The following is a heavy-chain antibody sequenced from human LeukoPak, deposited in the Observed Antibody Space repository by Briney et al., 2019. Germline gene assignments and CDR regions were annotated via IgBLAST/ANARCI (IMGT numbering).Heavy chain of an antibody. J-gene: IGHJ3*02. V-gene: IGHV1-69*13. D-gene: IGHD6-25*01. CDR3: ARDNAATAFDI. Sequence: SVKVSCKASGYTFTGYGISWVRQAPGQGLEWMGRIIPIFGTANYAQKFQGRVTITADESTSTAYMELSSLRSEDTAVYYCARDNAATAFDIWGQGTMVTVSS. CDR1: GYTFTGYG. CDR2: IIPIFGTA.